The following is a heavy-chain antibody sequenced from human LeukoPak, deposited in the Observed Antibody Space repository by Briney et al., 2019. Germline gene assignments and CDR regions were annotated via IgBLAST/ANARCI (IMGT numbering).Heavy chain of an antibody. J-gene: IGHJ3*02. Sequence: PSETLSLTCAVYGGSFSGYYWGWIRQPPGKGLEWIGSIYHSGSTYYNPSLKSRVTISVDTSKNQFSLKLSSVTAADTAVYYCARVMAAIWPHDAFDIWGQGTMVTVSS. CDR1: GGSFSGYY. V-gene: IGHV4-38-2*01. CDR3: ARVMAAIWPHDAFDI. D-gene: IGHD2-2*01. CDR2: IYHSGST.